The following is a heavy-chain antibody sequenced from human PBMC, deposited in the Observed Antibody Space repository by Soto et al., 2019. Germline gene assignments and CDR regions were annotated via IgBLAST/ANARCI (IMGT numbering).Heavy chain of an antibody. D-gene: IGHD1-26*01. CDR2: IIPIFGTT. J-gene: IGHJ4*02. CDR3: ARGVGAYYFDY. CDR1: GGTFSTYA. Sequence: QVQLVQSGAEVKKPGSSVKVSCKASGGTFSTYAITWLRQAPGQGLEWLGGIIPIFGTTDYARKFQGRVTITAAESTSTVFIELSRLTSEDTAVYYCARGVGAYYFDYWGQGTLVTVSS. V-gene: IGHV1-69*01.